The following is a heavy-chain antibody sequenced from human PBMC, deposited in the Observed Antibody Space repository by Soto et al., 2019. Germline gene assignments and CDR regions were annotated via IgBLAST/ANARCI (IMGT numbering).Heavy chain of an antibody. D-gene: IGHD2-15*01. V-gene: IGHV1-8*01. CDR3: ARDKGYCSDTSCPDFDY. Sequence: ASVKVSCKASGYSFTNYDINWVRQATGQGLEWMGWMNPHNDNTGYAQKFQGRFTIVVDTSTSTAYMELNSLRYEDTAVYYCARDKGYCSDTSCPDFDYWGQGTLVTVSS. J-gene: IGHJ4*02. CDR2: MNPHNDNT. CDR1: GYSFTNYD.